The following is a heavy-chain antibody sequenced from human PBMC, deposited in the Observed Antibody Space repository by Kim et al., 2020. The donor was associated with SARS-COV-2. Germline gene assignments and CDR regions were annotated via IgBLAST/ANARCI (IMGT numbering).Heavy chain of an antibody. J-gene: IGHJ4*02. CDR2: INHSGST. CDR3: ARFRAPDGGYY. CDR1: GGSFSGYY. Sequence: SETLSLTCAVYGGSFSGYYWSWIRQPPGKGLEWIGEINHSGSTNYNPSLKSRVTISVDTSKNQFSLKLSSVTAADTAVYYCARFRAPDGGYYWGQGTLVTVSS. V-gene: IGHV4-34*01. D-gene: IGHD4-17*01.